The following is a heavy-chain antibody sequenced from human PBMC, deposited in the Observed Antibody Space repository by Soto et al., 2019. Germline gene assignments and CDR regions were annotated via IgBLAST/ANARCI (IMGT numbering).Heavy chain of an antibody. CDR3: GRSTSGESPDY. J-gene: IGHJ4*02. V-gene: IGHV3-23*01. D-gene: IGHD2-2*01. CDR1: GFTFSSYA. CDR2: ISGSGGST. Sequence: GGVLRLSCAASGFTFSSYAMSWVRQAPGKGLEWVSAISGSGGSTYYADSVKGRFTISRDNAKSSLYLQMNSLRAEDTAVYYCGRSTSGESPDYWGQGTLVTVSS.